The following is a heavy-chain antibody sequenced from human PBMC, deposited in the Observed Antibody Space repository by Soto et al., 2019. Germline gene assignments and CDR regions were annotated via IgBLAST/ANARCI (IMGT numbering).Heavy chain of an antibody. V-gene: IGHV4-39*01. CDR2: IYYSGST. CDR3: VADFWSGYMAGIDWFDP. J-gene: IGHJ5*02. Sequence: QLQLQESGPGLVKPSETLSLTCTVSGGSISSSSYYWGWIRQPPGKGLEWIGSIYYSGSTYYNPSLKSRVTISVDTSKNQFSLKLSSVTAADTAVYYCVADFWSGYMAGIDWFDPWGQGTLVTVSS. CDR1: GGSISSSSYY. D-gene: IGHD3-3*01.